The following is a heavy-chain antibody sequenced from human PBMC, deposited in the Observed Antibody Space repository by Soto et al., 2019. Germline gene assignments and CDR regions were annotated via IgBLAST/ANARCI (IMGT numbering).Heavy chain of an antibody. D-gene: IGHD6-13*01. V-gene: IGHV1-69*01. CDR1: GGTFSSYA. CDR3: ARDRIAAAGTISPYYGMDV. Sequence: VQLVQSGAEVKKPGSSVKVSCKASGGTFSSYAISWVRQAPGQGLEWMGGIIPIFGTANYAQKFQGRVTITADESTSTAYMELSSLRSEDTAVYYCARDRIAAAGTISPYYGMDVWGQGTTVTVSS. J-gene: IGHJ6*02. CDR2: IIPIFGTA.